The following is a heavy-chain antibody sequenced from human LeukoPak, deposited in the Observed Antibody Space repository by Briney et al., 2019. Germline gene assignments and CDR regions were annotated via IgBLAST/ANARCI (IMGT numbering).Heavy chain of an antibody. CDR3: ARVGYSSGWYEGGFDP. D-gene: IGHD6-19*01. V-gene: IGHV4-38-2*02. CDR1: GYSISSGYY. J-gene: IGHJ5*02. Sequence: SETLSLTCTVSGYSISSGYYWGWIRQPPGKGLEWIGSIYHSGSTYHNPSLKSRVTISVDTSKYQFSLKLSSVTAADTAVYYCARVGYSSGWYEGGFDPWGQGTLVTVSS. CDR2: IYHSGST.